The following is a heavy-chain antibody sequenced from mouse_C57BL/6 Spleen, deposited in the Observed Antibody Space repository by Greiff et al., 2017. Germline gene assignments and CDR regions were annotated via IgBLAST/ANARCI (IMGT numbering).Heavy chain of an antibody. V-gene: IGHV1-50*01. CDR1: GYTFTIYW. Sequence: VQLQQPGAELVKPGASVKLSCKSSGYTFTIYWMQWVKQRPGQGLEWIGEIDPSDSYTNYNQKFKGKATLTVDTSSSTAYMQLSSLTSEDSAVYYCARGAQAFDYWGQGTTLTVSS. CDR2: IDPSDSYT. D-gene: IGHD3-2*02. CDR3: ARGAQAFDY. J-gene: IGHJ2*01.